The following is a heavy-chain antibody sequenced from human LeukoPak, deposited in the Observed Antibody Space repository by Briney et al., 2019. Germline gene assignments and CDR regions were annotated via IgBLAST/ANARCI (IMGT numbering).Heavy chain of an antibody. V-gene: IGHV4-34*01. CDR1: GGSFSGYY. J-gene: IGHJ3*02. CDR2: INHSGST. CDR3: AGLRKLTYYYDSSGYRHGAFDI. Sequence: SETLSLTCAVYGGSFSGYYWSWIRQPPGKGLEWIGEINHSGSTNYNPSLKSRVTISVDTSKNQFSLKLSSVTAADTAVYYCAGLRKLTYYYDSSGYRHGAFDIWGQGTMVTVSS. D-gene: IGHD3-22*01.